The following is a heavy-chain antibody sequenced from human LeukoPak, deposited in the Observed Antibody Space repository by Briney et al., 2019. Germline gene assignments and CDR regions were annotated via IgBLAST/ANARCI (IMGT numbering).Heavy chain of an antibody. Sequence: GGSLIISCEASRCTVSRYAMSWVRQAPGKGLEWVSAVNNKGNNKYYADSVRGRFTISRDNSKNTLYLQMDSLRAEDTAVYYCAKDVRGGPIVGAGSVDYWGLGTLVTVSS. J-gene: IGHJ4*02. D-gene: IGHD1-26*01. CDR1: RCTVSRYA. V-gene: IGHV3-23*05. CDR3: AKDVRGGPIVGAGSVDY. CDR2: VNNKGNNK.